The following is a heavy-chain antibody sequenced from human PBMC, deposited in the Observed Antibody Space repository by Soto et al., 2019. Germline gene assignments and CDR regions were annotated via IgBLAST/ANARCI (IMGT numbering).Heavy chain of an antibody. CDR1: GGSISSSNW. V-gene: IGHV4-4*02. CDR2: IYHSGST. CDR3: ARRVFSKQQLPPGRGPFDY. J-gene: IGHJ4*02. D-gene: IGHD6-13*01. Sequence: QVQLQESGPGLVKPSGTLSLTCAVSGGSISSSNWWSWVRQPPGKGLEWIGEIYHSGSTNYNPSLKSRVTKSVDKSKNQFSLKLSSVTAADTAVYYCARRVFSKQQLPPGRGPFDYWGQGTLVTVSS.